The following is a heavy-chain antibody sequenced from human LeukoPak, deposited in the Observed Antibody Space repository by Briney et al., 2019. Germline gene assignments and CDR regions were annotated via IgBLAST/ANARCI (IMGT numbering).Heavy chain of an antibody. V-gene: IGHV1-18*01. Sequence: ASVKVSCKTSGYNFTIYGINWVRQAPGQGLEWMGWSSGYNGNTDYAQNFQGRVTMTRDTSTSTVYMELRSLRSDDTDVYYCARDRLTSSSFRYYYTTAGYQSDAFDVWGQGTMVTVSS. CDR3: ARDRLTSSSFRYYYTTAGYQSDAFDV. CDR2: SSGYNGNT. J-gene: IGHJ3*01. D-gene: IGHD2/OR15-2a*01. CDR1: GYNFTIYG.